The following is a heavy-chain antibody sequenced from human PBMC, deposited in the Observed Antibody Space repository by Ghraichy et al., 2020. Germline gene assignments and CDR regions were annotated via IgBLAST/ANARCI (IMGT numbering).Heavy chain of an antibody. CDR2: INPNSGGT. V-gene: IGHV1-2*02. J-gene: IGHJ4*02. CDR3: AREAGTPYYDDSSGYTLDY. D-gene: IGHD3-22*01. CDR1: GYTFTGYY. Sequence: ASVKVSCKASGYTFTGYYMHWVRQAPGQGLEWMGWINPNSGGTNYAQKFQGRVTMTGDTSISTADMELSRLRSDDTAVYYCAREAGTPYYDDSSGYTLDYWGQGTLVTVSS.